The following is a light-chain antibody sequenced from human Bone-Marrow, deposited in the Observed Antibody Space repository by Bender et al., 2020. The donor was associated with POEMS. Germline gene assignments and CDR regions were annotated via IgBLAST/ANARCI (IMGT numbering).Light chain of an antibody. V-gene: IGLV3-21*02. J-gene: IGLJ1*01. Sequence: SYVLTQPPSVSVAPGQTARITCVGNNIESQDVHWYQQKPGQAPVLVVFDDSDRPSGIPGRFSGSNSGNTATLTISGTQAMDEADYYCQAWDSSTPVFGTGTKVTVL. CDR3: QAWDSSTPV. CDR2: DDS. CDR1: NIESQD.